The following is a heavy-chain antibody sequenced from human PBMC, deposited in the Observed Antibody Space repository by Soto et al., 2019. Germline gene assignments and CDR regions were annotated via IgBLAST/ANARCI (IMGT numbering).Heavy chain of an antibody. CDR1: GYTFTGYY. J-gene: IGHJ4*02. Sequence: ASVKVSCKASGYTFTGYYMHWVRQAPGQGLEWMGWINPNSGGTNYAQKFQGRVTMTRDTSISTAYMELSRLRSDDTAVYYCAREGPYDILTGYYLAYWGQGTLVTVSS. V-gene: IGHV1-2*02. CDR2: INPNSGGT. D-gene: IGHD3-9*01. CDR3: AREGPYDILTGYYLAY.